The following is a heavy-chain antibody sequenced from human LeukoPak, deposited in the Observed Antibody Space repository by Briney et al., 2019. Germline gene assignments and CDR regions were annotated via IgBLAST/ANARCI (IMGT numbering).Heavy chain of an antibody. CDR3: AKSARLTMRVFFDC. V-gene: IGHV3-23*01. Sequence: GGSLRLSCAASGFTFRSYAMSWVRQAPGKGLEWVSDISGSGGSTYYADSVKGRFTISRDNSKNTLYLQMNSLRAEDTAVYYWAKSARLTMRVFFDCWGQGTLVTVSS. CDR1: GFTFRSYA. D-gene: IGHD3-22*01. J-gene: IGHJ4*02. CDR2: ISGSGGST.